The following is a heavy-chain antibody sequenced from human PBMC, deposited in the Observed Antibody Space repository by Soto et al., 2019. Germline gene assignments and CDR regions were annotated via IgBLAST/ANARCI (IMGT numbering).Heavy chain of an antibody. CDR1: GGSIRSGGYY. CDR3: ASAITELRY. CDR2: IHYSGST. V-gene: IGHV4-31*01. Sequence: QVQLQESGPGLVKPSQTLSLTCTVSGGSIRSGGYYWSWIRQHPGEGLEWIGYIHYSGSTSYNPSLQSPVTLSVDPSKNQFSLRLSSVTAADTAVYYCASAITELRYWGQGTLVTVSS. J-gene: IGHJ4*02. D-gene: IGHD1-26*01.